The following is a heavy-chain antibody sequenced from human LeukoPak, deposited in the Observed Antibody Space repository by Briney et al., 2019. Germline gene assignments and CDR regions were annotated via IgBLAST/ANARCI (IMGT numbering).Heavy chain of an antibody. CDR2: IKSKTDGGTT. CDR1: GFTFSNAW. D-gene: IGHD1-26*01. CDR3: TTDPRGSYYVGADY. Sequence: GGSLRLSCAASGFTFSNAWMSWVRQAPGKGLEWVGRIKSKTDGGTTDYVAPVKGRFTISRDDSKNTLYLQMNSLKTEDTAVYYCTTDPRGSYYVGADYWGQGTLVTVSS. V-gene: IGHV3-15*01. J-gene: IGHJ4*02.